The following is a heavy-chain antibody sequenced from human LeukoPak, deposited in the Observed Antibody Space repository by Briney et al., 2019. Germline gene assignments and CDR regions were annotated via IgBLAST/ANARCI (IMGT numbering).Heavy chain of an antibody. CDR2: IYYSGIT. CDR1: GGSTSSGDYY. V-gene: IGHV4-30-4*08. J-gene: IGHJ6*03. Sequence: SQTLSLTCTVSGGSTSSGDYYWSWIRQPPGKGPEWIGYIYYSGITYYNPSLKSRPIISVDTSKNQFSLRLSSVTAADTAVYYCARVNYYYMDVWGKGTTVTVSS. CDR3: ARVNYYYMDV. D-gene: IGHD4-23*01.